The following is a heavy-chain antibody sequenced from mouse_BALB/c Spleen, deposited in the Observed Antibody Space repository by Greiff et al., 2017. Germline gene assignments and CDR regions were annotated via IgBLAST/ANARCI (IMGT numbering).Heavy chain of an antibody. Sequence: EVKVVESGGGLVQPGGSRKLSCAASGFTFSSFGMHWVRQAPEKGLEWVAYISSGSSTIYYADTVKGRFTISRDNPKNTLFLQMTSLRSEDTAMYYCARWEYGNYVFAYWGQGTLVTVSA. D-gene: IGHD2-10*02. V-gene: IGHV5-17*02. J-gene: IGHJ3*01. CDR2: ISSGSSTI. CDR1: GFTFSSFG. CDR3: ARWEYGNYVFAY.